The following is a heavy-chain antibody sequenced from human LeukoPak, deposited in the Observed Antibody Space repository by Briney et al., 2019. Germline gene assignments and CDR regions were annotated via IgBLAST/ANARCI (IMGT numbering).Heavy chain of an antibody. CDR2: ISVYNVIA. Sequence: ASVKVSCKASGYTFTSYGISWVRQAPGQGLEWMGWISVYNVIANYAQNFQGRVTMTTDTSTTTVYMELRSLRSDDTAVYYCARVRDNFYELSYWGQGTLVTVSS. CDR3: ARVRDNFYELSY. J-gene: IGHJ4*02. V-gene: IGHV1-18*01. D-gene: IGHD5/OR15-5a*01. CDR1: GYTFTSYG.